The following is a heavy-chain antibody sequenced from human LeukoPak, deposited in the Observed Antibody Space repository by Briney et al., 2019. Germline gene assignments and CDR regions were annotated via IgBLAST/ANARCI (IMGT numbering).Heavy chain of an antibody. V-gene: IGHV3-9*03. CDR2: ISWNSGSI. D-gene: IGHD6-6*01. Sequence: AGGSLRLSCAASGFTFDDYAMHWVRQAPGKGLEWVSGISWNSGSIGYADSVKGRFTISRDNAKNSLYLQMNSLRAEDMALYYCAKDIFPDSSSSSFDYWGQGTLVTVS. CDR3: AKDIFPDSSSSSFDY. J-gene: IGHJ4*02. CDR1: GFTFDDYA.